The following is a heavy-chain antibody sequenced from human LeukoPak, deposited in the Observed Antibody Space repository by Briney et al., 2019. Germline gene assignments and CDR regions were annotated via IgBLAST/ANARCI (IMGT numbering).Heavy chain of an antibody. CDR1: GYTFTSYD. J-gene: IGHJ5*02. V-gene: IGHV1-8*01. D-gene: IGHD2-2*01. Sequence: GASVKVSCKASGYTFTSYDINWVRQATGQGLEWMGWMNPNSGNTGYAQKFQGRVTMTRNTSISTAYMELSSLRSEDTAVYYCARAIPAARRKYNWFDPWGQGTLVTVSS. CDR2: MNPNSGNT. CDR3: ARAIPAARRKYNWFDP.